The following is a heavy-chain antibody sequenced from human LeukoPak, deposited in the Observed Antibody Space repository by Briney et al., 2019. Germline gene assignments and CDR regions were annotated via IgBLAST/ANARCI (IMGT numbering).Heavy chain of an antibody. CDR3: ARLAPDYADYWFDP. Sequence: GKSLKISCQTSGYDFSTKWIGWVRQMPGKGLEWMGIIYPLDSITRYSPSFQGHVTISADTSINTAYLQWTSLKPSDTAIYYCARLAPDYADYWFDPWGQGTLVTVSS. CDR1: GYDFSTKW. V-gene: IGHV5-51*01. CDR2: IYPLDSIT. D-gene: IGHD4-17*01. J-gene: IGHJ5*02.